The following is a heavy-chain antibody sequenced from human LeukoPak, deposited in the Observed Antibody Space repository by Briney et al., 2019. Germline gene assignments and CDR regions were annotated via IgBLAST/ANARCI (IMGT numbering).Heavy chain of an antibody. CDR3: ARYGNSAVY. J-gene: IGHJ4*02. CDR1: GGSFSAYY. Sequence: SETLSPTCGVYGGSFSAYYWSWIRQPPGEGLEWIGEINHSGTTYFNPSLKSRVTISVDTSKEQFSLRLSSVTAADTAVYYCARYGNSAVYWGQGTLVTVSS. CDR2: INHSGTT. D-gene: IGHD4-23*01. V-gene: IGHV4-34*01.